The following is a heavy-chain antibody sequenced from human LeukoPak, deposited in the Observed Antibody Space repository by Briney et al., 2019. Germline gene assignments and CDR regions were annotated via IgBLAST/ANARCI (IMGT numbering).Heavy chain of an antibody. CDR3: ARKDPRDAFDI. V-gene: IGHV3-21*01. CDR2: ISSSSSYI. D-gene: IGHD2-15*01. J-gene: IGHJ3*02. CDR1: GFTFSSYS. Sequence: GGSLRLSCAASGFTFSSYSMNWVRQAPGKGLEWVSSISSSSSYIYYADSVKGRFTISRDDAKNSLYLQMNSLRAEDTAVYYCARKDPRDAFDIWGQGTMVTVSS.